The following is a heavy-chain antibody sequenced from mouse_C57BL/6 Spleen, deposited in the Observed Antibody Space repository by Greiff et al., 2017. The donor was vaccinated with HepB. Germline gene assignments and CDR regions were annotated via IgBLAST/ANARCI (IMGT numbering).Heavy chain of an antibody. CDR3: ARQLGRGYYFDY. Sequence: VQLQQSGAELVKPGASVKISCKASGYAFSSYWMNWVKQRPGKGLEWIGQIYPGDGDTNYNGKFKGKATLTADKSSSTAYMQLSSLTSEDSAVYFCARQLGRGYYFDYWGQGTTLTVSS. CDR2: IYPGDGDT. D-gene: IGHD4-1*02. V-gene: IGHV1-80*01. CDR1: GYAFSSYW. J-gene: IGHJ2*01.